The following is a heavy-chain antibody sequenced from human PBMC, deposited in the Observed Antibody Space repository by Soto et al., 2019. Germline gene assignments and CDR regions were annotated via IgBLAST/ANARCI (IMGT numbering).Heavy chain of an antibody. CDR3: ASAYYDILTGSAAFDI. CDR1: GGSISSYY. V-gene: IGHV4-59*01. D-gene: IGHD3-9*01. Sequence: KASETLSLTCTVSGGSISSYYWSWTRQPPGKGLEWIGYIYYSGSTNYNPSLKSRVTISVDTSKNQFSLKLSSVTAADTAVYYCASAYYDILTGSAAFDIWGQGTMVTVSS. CDR2: IYYSGST. J-gene: IGHJ3*02.